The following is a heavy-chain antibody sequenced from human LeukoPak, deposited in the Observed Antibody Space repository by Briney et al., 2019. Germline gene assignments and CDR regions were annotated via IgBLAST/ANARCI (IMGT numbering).Heavy chain of an antibody. J-gene: IGHJ4*02. D-gene: IGHD4-17*01. CDR2: IKKDGSEK. Sequence: GGSLRLSCAASGFTFSSYWMSWVRQAPGKGLEWVANIKKDGSEKYYVDSVKGRFTISRDNAKTSLYLQMNSLRAEDTAVYYCARGDYGDYHYFDYWGQGTLVTVSS. CDR3: ARGDYGDYHYFDY. CDR1: GFTFSSYW. V-gene: IGHV3-7*01.